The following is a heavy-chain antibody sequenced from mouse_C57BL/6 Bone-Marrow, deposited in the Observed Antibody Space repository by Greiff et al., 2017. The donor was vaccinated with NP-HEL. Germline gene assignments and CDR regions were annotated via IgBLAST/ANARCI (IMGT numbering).Heavy chain of an antibody. J-gene: IGHJ2*01. CDR3: AREYDYDEGYYFDY. CDR2: IDPSDSYT. V-gene: IGHV1-69*01. Sequence: QVQLQQPGAELVMPGASVKLSCKASGYTFTSYWMHWVKQRPGQGLEWIGEIDPSDSYTNYNQKFKGKSTLTVDKSSSTAYMQLSSLTSEDSAVYYCAREYDYDEGYYFDYWGQGTTLTVSS. CDR1: GYTFTSYW. D-gene: IGHD2-4*01.